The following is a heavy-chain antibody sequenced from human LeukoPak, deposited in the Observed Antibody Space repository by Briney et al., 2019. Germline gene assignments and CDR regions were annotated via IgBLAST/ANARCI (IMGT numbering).Heavy chain of an antibody. CDR2: IYYSGST. J-gene: IGHJ3*02. CDR3: ARLTVWAFDAFGI. D-gene: IGHD3-16*01. Sequence: PSETLSLTCTVSGGSISSYYWSWIRQPPGKGLEWIGYIYYSGSTNYNPSLKSRVTISVDTSKNQFSLKLSSVTAADTAVYYCARLTVWAFDAFGIWGQGTMVTVSS. V-gene: IGHV4-59*01. CDR1: GGSISSYY.